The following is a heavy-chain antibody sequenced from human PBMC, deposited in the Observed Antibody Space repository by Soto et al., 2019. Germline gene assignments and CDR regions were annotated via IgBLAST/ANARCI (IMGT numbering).Heavy chain of an antibody. CDR2: IYYSGVN. V-gene: IGHV4-31*01. D-gene: IGHD3-10*01. CDR1: GDSITSGGYY. J-gene: IGHJ5*02. Sequence: QVQLQESGPGLVKPSQTLSLTCTVSGDSITSGGYYWPWIRQHPGKGLGWIGYIYYSGVNYYNPSLKGLVTISVDTSKNKFTLKLSSVTAADTAMYYCARELPGRGSGRFDRWGQGTMVTVS. CDR3: ARELPGRGSGRFDR.